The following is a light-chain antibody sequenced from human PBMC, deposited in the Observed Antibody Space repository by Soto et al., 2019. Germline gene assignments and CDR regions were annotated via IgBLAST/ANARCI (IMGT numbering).Light chain of an antibody. J-gene: IGLJ2*01. CDR1: SSGVENYNL. V-gene: IGLV2-23*01. Sequence: QSALTQPASVSGSPGQSITLSCTRTSSGVENYNLDSWYQHRPGKAPKLIIYEGSQRPSGVSDRFSGSKSGNTASLTISGLRAEDEADYYCSSYAGAVVFGGGTKLTVL. CDR2: EGS. CDR3: SSYAGAVV.